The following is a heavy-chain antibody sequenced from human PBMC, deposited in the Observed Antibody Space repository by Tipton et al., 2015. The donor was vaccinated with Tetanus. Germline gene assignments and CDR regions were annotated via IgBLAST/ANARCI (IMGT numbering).Heavy chain of an antibody. CDR2: IGHEGTPK. D-gene: IGHD3-3*01. CDR3: AKDFEWSFDY. V-gene: IGHV3-30*02. Sequence: SLRLSCAASGFTISTYAMSWVRQAPGLRLEWLAFIGHEGTPKLYAGSAKGRFTISRDYSKNTVFLDMSNLRAEDTALYYCAKDFEWSFDYWGQGTRVTVSS. J-gene: IGHJ4*02. CDR1: GFTISTYA.